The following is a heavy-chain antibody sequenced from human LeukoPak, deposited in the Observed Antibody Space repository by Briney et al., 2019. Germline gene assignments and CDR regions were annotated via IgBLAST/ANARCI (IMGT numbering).Heavy chain of an antibody. J-gene: IGHJ4*02. CDR1: GFTFSSHW. Sequence: PGGSLRLSCAASGFTFSSHWMSWVRQAPGKGLEWVANIKKDGSEKYYVDAVKGRFTISRDNAKNTLYLQMNSLRAEDTAVYYCARGEGGYTGDYWGQGTLVTVSS. CDR2: IKKDGSEK. CDR3: ARGEGGYTGDY. V-gene: IGHV3-7*01. D-gene: IGHD5-24*01.